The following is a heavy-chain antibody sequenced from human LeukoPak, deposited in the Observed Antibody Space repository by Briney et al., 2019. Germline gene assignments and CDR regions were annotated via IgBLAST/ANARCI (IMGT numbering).Heavy chain of an antibody. CDR1: GFTFSRYG. V-gene: IGHV3-30*04. Sequence: PGGSLRLSCAASGFTFSRYGTHWVRQAPGKGLEWVTAISYDGSNKYYADSVKGRFTISRDNSKNTLYLQMNSLRAEDTAVYYCAKDWCGDSYYVDYWGQGTLVTVSS. D-gene: IGHD4-17*01. J-gene: IGHJ4*02. CDR3: AKDWCGDSYYVDY. CDR2: ISYDGSNK.